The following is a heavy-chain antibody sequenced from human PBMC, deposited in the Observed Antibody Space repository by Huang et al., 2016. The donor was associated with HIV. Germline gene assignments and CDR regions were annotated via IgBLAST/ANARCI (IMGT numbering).Heavy chain of an antibody. J-gene: IGHJ6*02. CDR2: IKQDGSEK. D-gene: IGHD1-7*01. CDR3: ATKASAMDI. Sequence: LVESGGGLVQPGGSRRLSCAGSTATFNAYWMTWVRPRPGQGLEWVANIKQDGSEKYYMDSGEGRFNISRDNVKKLLFLEMNNLRVADTAVYYCATKASAMDIWGQGTTVIVSS. CDR1: TATFNAYW. V-gene: IGHV3-7*01.